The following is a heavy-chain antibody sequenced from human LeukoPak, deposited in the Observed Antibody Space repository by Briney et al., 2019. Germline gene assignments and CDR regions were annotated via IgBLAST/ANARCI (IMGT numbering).Heavy chain of an antibody. Sequence: GGSLRLSCAASGFTFSSYAMSWVRRAPGKGLEWVSAISGSGGSTYYADSVKGRFTISRDNSKNTLYLQMNSLRAEDTAVYYCAKDRGWATGMSDFDYWGQGTLVTVSS. J-gene: IGHJ4*02. D-gene: IGHD3-10*01. V-gene: IGHV3-23*01. CDR1: GFTFSSYA. CDR3: AKDRGWATGMSDFDY. CDR2: ISGSGGST.